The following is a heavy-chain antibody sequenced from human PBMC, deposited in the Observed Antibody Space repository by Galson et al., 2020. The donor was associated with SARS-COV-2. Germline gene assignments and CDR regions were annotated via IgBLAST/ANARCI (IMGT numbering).Heavy chain of an antibody. CDR1: GFTFDDYA. Sequence: GGSLRLSCTASGFTFDDYAMHWVRQAPGKRLEWVPGTSWNSGSLGYADSVKGRFTISRDNAKNSLYLQMNSLRAEDTALYYCAKVLSPFGYYYYGVDVGGQGTTVTVSS. CDR3: AKVLSPFGYYYYGVDV. CDR2: TSWNSGSL. V-gene: IGHV3-9*01. D-gene: IGHD3-16*01. J-gene: IGHJ6*02.